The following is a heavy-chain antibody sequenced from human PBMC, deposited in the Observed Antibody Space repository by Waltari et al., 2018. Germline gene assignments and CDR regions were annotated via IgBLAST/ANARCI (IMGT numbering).Heavy chain of an antibody. CDR1: GGSISSHY. J-gene: IGHJ4*02. CDR3: ASQYNWNYALLDY. Sequence: QVQLQESGPGLVKPSETLSLTCTVSGGSISSHYWSWIRQPPGKGLEWIGYIYYSGSTNYNPSLKSRVTISVDTSKNQFSLKLSSVTAADTAVYYCASQYNWNYALLDYWGQGTLVTVSS. D-gene: IGHD1-7*01. V-gene: IGHV4-59*11. CDR2: IYYSGST.